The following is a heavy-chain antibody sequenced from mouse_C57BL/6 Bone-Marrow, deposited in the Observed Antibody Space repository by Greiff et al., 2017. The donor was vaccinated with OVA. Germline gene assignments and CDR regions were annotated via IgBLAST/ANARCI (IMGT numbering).Heavy chain of an antibody. CDR1: GYTFTSYW. CDR2: IDPNSGGT. CDR3: AKELGAQATPAWFAY. J-gene: IGHJ3*01. V-gene: IGHV1-72*01. D-gene: IGHD3-2*02. Sequence: QVQLKQPGAELVKPGASVKLSCKASGYTFTSYWMHWVKQRPGRGLEWIGRIDPNSGGTKYNEKFKSKATLTVDKPSSTAYMQRSSLTSEDSAVYYCAKELGAQATPAWFAYWGQGTLVTVSA.